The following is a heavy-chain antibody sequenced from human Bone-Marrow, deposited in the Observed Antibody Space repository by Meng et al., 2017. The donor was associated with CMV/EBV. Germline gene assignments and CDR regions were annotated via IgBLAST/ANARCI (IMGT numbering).Heavy chain of an antibody. J-gene: IGHJ4*02. Sequence: ASVKVSCKASGYTFTSYDMHWVRQAPGQGLEWMGWINPNSGSTNYAQKFQGRVTMTRDTSISTAYMELSRLRSYGTAVYYCARAAGFCSSSRCLNFDYWGQGTLVTVSS. CDR1: GYTFTSYD. V-gene: IGHV1-2*02. D-gene: IGHD2-2*03. CDR3: ARAAGFCSSSRCLNFDY. CDR2: INPNSGST.